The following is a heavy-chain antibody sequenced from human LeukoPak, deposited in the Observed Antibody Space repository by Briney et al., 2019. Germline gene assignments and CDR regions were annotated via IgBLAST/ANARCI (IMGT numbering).Heavy chain of an antibody. CDR2: IYYSGST. CDR1: GGSISSYY. V-gene: IGHV4-59*01. J-gene: IGHJ5*02. Sequence: SETLSLTCTVSGGSISSYYWSWIRQPPGKGLEWIGYIYYSGSTNYNPSHKSRVTISVDTSKNQFSLKLSSVTAADTAVYYCARALRNWFDPWGQGTLVTVSS. CDR3: ARALRNWFDP.